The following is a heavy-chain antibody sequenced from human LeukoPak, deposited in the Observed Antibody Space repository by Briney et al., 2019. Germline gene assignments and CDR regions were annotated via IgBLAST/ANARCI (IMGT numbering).Heavy chain of an antibody. J-gene: IGHJ6*02. CDR3: ARDHGYGGIYGMDV. D-gene: IGHD4-23*01. CDR2: IIPIFGTA. CDR1: GGTFSSYA. Sequence: ASVTVSCTASGGTFSSYAISWVRQAPGQGLEWMGGIIPIFGTANYAQKFQGRVTITADESTSTAYMELSSLRSEDTAVYYCARDHGYGGIYGMDVWGQGTTVTVSS. V-gene: IGHV1-69*13.